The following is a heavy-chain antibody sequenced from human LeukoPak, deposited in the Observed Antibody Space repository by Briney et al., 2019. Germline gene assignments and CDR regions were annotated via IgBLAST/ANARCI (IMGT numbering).Heavy chain of an antibody. V-gene: IGHV1-69*13. CDR3: AREGCSGGSCYSSFGAFDI. Sequence: ASVKVSCKASGGTFSSYAISWVRQAPGQGLEWMGGIIPIFGTANYAQKFQGRVTITADESTSTAYMELSSLRSEDTAVYYRAREGCSGGSCYSSFGAFDIWGQGTMVTVSS. CDR2: IIPIFGTA. J-gene: IGHJ3*02. CDR1: GGTFSSYA. D-gene: IGHD2-15*01.